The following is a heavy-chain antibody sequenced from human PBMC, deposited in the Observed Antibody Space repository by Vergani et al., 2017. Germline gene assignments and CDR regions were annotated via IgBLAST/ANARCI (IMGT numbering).Heavy chain of an antibody. Sequence: QVQLQESGPGLVKPLETLSLTCTVSGYSISSGDYYWSWIRHPPGKGLEWIGYVYYSGSTYYNPSLKSRVTISVDTSKDQFSLKLSSVTAADTAVYYCARDRTRGFVVVPAAEDGMDGGRQGSTVTVSS. CDR3: ARDRTRGFVVVPAAEDGMDG. CDR2: VYYSGST. V-gene: IGHV4-30-4*08. CDR1: GYSISSGDYY. D-gene: IGHD2-2*01. J-gene: IGHJ6*01.